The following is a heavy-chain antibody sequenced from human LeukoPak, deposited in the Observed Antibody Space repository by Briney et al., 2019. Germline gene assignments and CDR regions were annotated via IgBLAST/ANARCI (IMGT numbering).Heavy chain of an antibody. CDR3: ARVVPAQEQTPDAFGI. CDR1: GYSFTSYW. J-gene: IGHJ3*02. Sequence: GESLKISCKGSGYSFTSYWIGWVRQMPGKGLEWMGIIYPGDSDTRYSPSFQGQVTISADKSISTAYLQWSSLKASDTAMYYCARVVPAQEQTPDAFGIWGQGTMVTVSS. V-gene: IGHV5-51*01. D-gene: IGHD2-2*01. CDR2: IYPGDSDT.